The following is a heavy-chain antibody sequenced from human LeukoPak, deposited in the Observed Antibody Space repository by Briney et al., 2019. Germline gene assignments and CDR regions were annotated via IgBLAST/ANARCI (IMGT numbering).Heavy chain of an antibody. J-gene: IGHJ5*02. CDR2: IKSKTDGRTT. D-gene: IGHD6-6*01. CDR1: GFTFTNAW. CDR3: NTAYIDSRP. V-gene: IGHV3-15*01. Sequence: PGGSLRLSCAASGFTFTNAWMTWVRQAPGKGLEWVGRIKSKTDGRTTDYAAPVKGRFIISRDDSKNTLYLQMNSLKTEDTAVYYCNTAYIDSRPWGQGTLVTVSS.